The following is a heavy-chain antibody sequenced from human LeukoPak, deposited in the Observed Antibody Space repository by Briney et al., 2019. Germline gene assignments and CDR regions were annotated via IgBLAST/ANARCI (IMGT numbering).Heavy chain of an antibody. CDR2: INPNSGGT. J-gene: IGHJ5*02. Sequence: ASVKVSCKASGYTFTGYYMHWVRQAPGQGLEWMGWINPNSGGTNYAQKFQGRVTITRDTSISTAYMELSRLRSDDTAVYYCARDGVYNWNDAHRAESHWFDPWGQGTLVTVSS. V-gene: IGHV1-2*02. CDR1: GYTFTGYY. D-gene: IGHD1-20*01. CDR3: ARDGVYNWNDAHRAESHWFDP.